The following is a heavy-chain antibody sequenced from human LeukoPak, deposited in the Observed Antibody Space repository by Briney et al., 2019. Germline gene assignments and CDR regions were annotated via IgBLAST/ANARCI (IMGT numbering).Heavy chain of an antibody. CDR2: FDPEDGET. J-gene: IGHJ4*02. CDR3: ATAPLLYGKVLFDY. V-gene: IGHV1-24*01. CDR1: GYTLTEFS. D-gene: IGHD4-17*01. Sequence: ASVKVSCKGSGYTLTEFSIHLVRQAPGKGVEGEGGFDPEDGETIYAQKFQGRVTMTEDTSTDTAYMELGSLRSEDTAVYYCATAPLLYGKVLFDYWGQGTLVTVSS.